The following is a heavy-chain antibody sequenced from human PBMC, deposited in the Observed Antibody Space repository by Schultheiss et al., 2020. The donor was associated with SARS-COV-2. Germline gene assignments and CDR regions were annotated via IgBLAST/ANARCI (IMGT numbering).Heavy chain of an antibody. D-gene: IGHD2-2*02. J-gene: IGHJ3*02. CDR2: ISGSGGST. CDR1: GFTFSSYG. CDR3: AKDSGIVVPAAILGAFDI. Sequence: GGSLRLSCAASGFTFSSYGMHWVRQAPGKGLEWVSAISGSGGSTYYADSVKGRFTISRDNSKNTLYLQMNILRAEDTAVYYCAKDSGIVVPAAILGAFDIWGQGTMVTVSS. V-gene: IGHV3-23*01.